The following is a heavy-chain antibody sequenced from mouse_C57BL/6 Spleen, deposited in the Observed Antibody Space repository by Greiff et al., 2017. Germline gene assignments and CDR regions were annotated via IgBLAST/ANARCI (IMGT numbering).Heavy chain of an antibody. D-gene: IGHD1-1*01. V-gene: IGHV1-81*01. J-gene: IGHJ2*01. Sequence: VQLQQSGAELARPGASVKLSCKASGYTFTSYGISWVKQRTGQGLEWIGEIYPRSGNTYYNEKFKGKATLTADKSSSTAYMELRSLTSADSAVXFCARRGVYYFDYWGQGTTLTVSS. CDR3: ARRGVYYFDY. CDR2: IYPRSGNT. CDR1: GYTFTSYG.